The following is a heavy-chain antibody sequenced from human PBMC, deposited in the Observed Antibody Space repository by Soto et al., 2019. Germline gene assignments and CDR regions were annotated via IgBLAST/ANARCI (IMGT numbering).Heavy chain of an antibody. CDR1: GFTCSNYY. CDR2: IRSGRDT. Sequence: RGSLRLSCAVSGFTCSNYYIHWARQAPGKGLEWVSSIRSGRDTFYADSVKGRFSISRDDATSSVSLQMNSLRGEDTAVYFCAREETAWPLAYGLDVWGQGTTVTV. D-gene: IGHD2-21*02. V-gene: IGHV3-21*01. J-gene: IGHJ6*02. CDR3: AREETAWPLAYGLDV.